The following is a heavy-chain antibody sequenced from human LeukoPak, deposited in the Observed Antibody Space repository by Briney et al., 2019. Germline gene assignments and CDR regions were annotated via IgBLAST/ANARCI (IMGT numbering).Heavy chain of an antibody. CDR1: GLTFSSYS. CDR2: ISSSSSYI. D-gene: IGHD2-2*02. Sequence: GGSLRLSCAASGLTFSSYSMNWVRQAPGKGLEWVSSISSSSSYIYYADSVKGRFTISRDNAKNSLYLQMNSLRAEDTAVYYCASGCSTSCNIRHPFDYWGQGTLVTVSS. V-gene: IGHV3-21*01. CDR3: ASGCSTSCNIRHPFDY. J-gene: IGHJ4*02.